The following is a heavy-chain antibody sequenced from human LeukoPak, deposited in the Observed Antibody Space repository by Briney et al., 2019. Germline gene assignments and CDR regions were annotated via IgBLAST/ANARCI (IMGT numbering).Heavy chain of an antibody. CDR2: IIPIFGTA. Sequence: ASVKVSCKASGGTFSSYAISWVRQAPGQGLEWMGRIIPIFGTANYAQKFQGRVTITTAESTSTAYMELSSLRSEDTAVYYCARDRGTKPPGPPFDYWGQGTLVTVSS. CDR1: GGTFSSYA. J-gene: IGHJ4*02. V-gene: IGHV1-69*05. CDR3: ARDRGTKPPGPPFDY. D-gene: IGHD1-1*01.